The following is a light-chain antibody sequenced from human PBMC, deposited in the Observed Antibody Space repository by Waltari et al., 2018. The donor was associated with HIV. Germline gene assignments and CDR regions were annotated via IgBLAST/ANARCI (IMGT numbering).Light chain of an antibody. J-gene: IGLJ2*01. CDR2: GNN. Sequence: QSVLTQPPSVSGAPGQRVTISCTGSSSNTGAGYDVHWYQQLPGTAPKLLIYGNNNRPSGVPDRFSGSKSGTSVSLAITGLQAEDEADYFCQSYDIRLRAVVFGGGTKLTVL. V-gene: IGLV1-40*01. CDR1: SSNTGAGYD. CDR3: QSYDIRLRAVV.